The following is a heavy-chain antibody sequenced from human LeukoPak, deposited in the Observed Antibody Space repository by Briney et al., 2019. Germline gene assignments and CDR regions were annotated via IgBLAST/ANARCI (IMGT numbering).Heavy chain of an antibody. CDR3: ARNVAGFEGGFDP. V-gene: IGHV4-28*05. Sequence: PSDTLSLTCAVSGYSISSGNWWGWIRQPPGKGLEWIGYIYYTGSIYYNPSLKSRVTMSVDTSKNQFSLKLRSVTAVDTAVYYCARNVAGFEGGFDPWGQGTLVTVSS. CDR1: GYSISSGNW. CDR2: IYYTGSI. J-gene: IGHJ5*02. D-gene: IGHD3-10*01.